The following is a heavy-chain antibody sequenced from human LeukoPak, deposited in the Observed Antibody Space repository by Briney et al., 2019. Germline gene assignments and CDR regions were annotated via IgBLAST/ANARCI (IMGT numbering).Heavy chain of an antibody. CDR1: GFTFSSYA. CDR2: ISGSGGST. Sequence: GGSLRLSCAASGFTFSSYAMSWVRQAPGKGLEWVSAISGSGGSTYYADSVKGRFTISRDNSKNTLYLQMNSLRAEDTAVYYCTRGVAALSYFDYWGQGTLVTVSS. D-gene: IGHD2-15*01. J-gene: IGHJ4*02. V-gene: IGHV3-23*01. CDR3: TRGVAALSYFDY.